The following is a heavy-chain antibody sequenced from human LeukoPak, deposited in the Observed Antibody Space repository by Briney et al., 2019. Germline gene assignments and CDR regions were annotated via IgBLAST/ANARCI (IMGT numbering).Heavy chain of an antibody. CDR2: IYYSGST. CDR1: GGSISSSSYY. V-gene: IGHV4-39*01. Sequence: SETLSLTCTVSGGSISSSSYYWGWIRQPPGKGLEWIGSIYYSGSTYYNPSLKSRVTISVDTSKNQFSLKLSPVTAADTAVYYCASLPTSEGYYYDSSGYSSYWGQGTLVTVSS. CDR3: ASLPTSEGYYYDSSGYSSY. D-gene: IGHD3-22*01. J-gene: IGHJ4*02.